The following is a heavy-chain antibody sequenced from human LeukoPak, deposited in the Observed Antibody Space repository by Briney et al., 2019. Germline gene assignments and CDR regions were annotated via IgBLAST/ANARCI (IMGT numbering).Heavy chain of an antibody. J-gene: IGHJ4*02. V-gene: IGHV4-39*07. Sequence: PSETLSLTCTVSGDSISSSSYYWGWIRQPPGKGLEWIGSIYYSGSTYYNPSLKSRVTISVDTSKNQFSLKLSSVTAADTAVYYCARREELWTIDYWGQGTLVTVSS. CDR3: ARREELWTIDY. D-gene: IGHD1-7*01. CDR2: IYYSGST. CDR1: GDSISSSSYY.